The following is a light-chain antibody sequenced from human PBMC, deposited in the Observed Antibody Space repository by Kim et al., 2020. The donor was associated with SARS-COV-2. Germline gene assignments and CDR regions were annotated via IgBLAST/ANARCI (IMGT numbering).Light chain of an antibody. Sequence: EIVLTQSPGTLSLSPGERATLSCRASQTLRSIYLAWYQQKPGQSPRLLIYAGSTRATDIPDRFSGSGSGTDFTLTISSLEPEDFAVYYCQQYGSSPRTFGQGTKVEIK. V-gene: IGKV3-20*01. CDR3: QQYGSSPRT. CDR2: AGS. CDR1: QTLRSIY. J-gene: IGKJ1*01.